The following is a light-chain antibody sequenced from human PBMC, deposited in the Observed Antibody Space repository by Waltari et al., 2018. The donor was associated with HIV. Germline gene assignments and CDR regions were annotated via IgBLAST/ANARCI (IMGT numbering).Light chain of an antibody. CDR2: EVS. V-gene: IGKV2D-29*01. Sequence: IVVTQTPISLSVTPGQPASISCKPSHSLLHSDGKTYLYWYLQKPGQPPQLLMYEVSNRFSGVPGRFSGSGSGTNFTLEISRVEAADVGVYYCMQSIQLLYTFGQGTKLELK. J-gene: IGKJ2*01. CDR3: MQSIQLLYT. CDR1: HSLLHSDGKTY.